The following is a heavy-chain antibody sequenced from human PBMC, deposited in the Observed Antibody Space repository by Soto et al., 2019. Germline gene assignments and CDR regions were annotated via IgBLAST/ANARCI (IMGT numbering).Heavy chain of an antibody. J-gene: IGHJ6*02. CDR2: IDRSEFYT. D-gene: IGHD2-21*01. V-gene: IGHV5-10-1*01. CDR3: GRRRAVGIHYKHGMDV. CDR1: VYDFSTYW. Sequence: GASLKISRQASVYDFSTYWNSRVRPMPGQGLEWMGRIDRSEFYTNYGPSFQGHVTNSVDKAINTGYLQWSSRKASDTARYYWGRRRAVGIHYKHGMDVWGQGTAVTVSS.